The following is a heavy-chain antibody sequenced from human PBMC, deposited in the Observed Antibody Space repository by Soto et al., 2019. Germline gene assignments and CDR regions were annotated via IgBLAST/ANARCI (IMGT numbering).Heavy chain of an antibody. V-gene: IGHV4-4*02. CDR1: GDSLSSNVW. J-gene: IGHJ4*02. CDR3: ARDSAVPGETDRFDS. D-gene: IGHD6-19*01. Sequence: TLSLTCAVSGDSLSSNVWWSWVRQPSGKGLEWIGEIYHNGNTNYNPSLKSRVTVSVDKSKNQFSLMLNSVTAADTAIYYCARDSAVPGETDRFDSWGQGTLVTVSS. CDR2: IYHNGNT.